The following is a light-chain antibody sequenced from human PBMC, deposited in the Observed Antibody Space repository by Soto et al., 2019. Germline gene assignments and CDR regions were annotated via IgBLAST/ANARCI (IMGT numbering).Light chain of an antibody. J-gene: IGLJ2*01. V-gene: IGLV2-14*01. CDR1: SSDVGGYNY. CDR3: SSYTTSSTPVV. CDR2: EVN. Sequence: QSALTQPAPVSGSPGQSITISCTGTSSDVGGYNYVSWYQQHPGKAPKLMIDEVNNRPSGVSNRFSGSKSGNTASLTISGLQAEDEADYYCSSYTTSSTPVVFGGGTQLTVL.